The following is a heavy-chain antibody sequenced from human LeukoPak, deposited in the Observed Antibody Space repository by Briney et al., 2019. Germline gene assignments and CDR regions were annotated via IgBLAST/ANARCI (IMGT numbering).Heavy chain of an antibody. D-gene: IGHD3-22*01. V-gene: IGHV1-2*02. CDR3: ARRYPRRPTYYYDSSGYYWGDNFDH. Sequence: GASVKVSCKASGYTFTGYYMHWVRQAPGQGLEWMGWINPNSGGTNYAQKFQGRVTTTRDTSISTAYMELSRRRSDDTAVYYCARRYPRRPTYYYDSSGYYWGDNFDHWGQGTLVTVSS. CDR2: INPNSGGT. CDR1: GYTFTGYY. J-gene: IGHJ4*02.